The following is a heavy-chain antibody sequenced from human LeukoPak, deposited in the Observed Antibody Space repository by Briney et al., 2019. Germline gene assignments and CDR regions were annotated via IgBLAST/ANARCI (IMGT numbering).Heavy chain of an antibody. V-gene: IGHV3-30-3*01. Sequence: GGSLRLSCAASGFTFSSYAMHWVRQAPGKGLEWVAVISYDGSNKYYADSVKGRLTISRDNSKNTLYLQMNSLRAEDTAVYYCARGPRQATVTIYYYYYYGMDVWGQGTTVTVSS. J-gene: IGHJ6*02. D-gene: IGHD4-17*01. CDR3: ARGPRQATVTIYYYYYYGMDV. CDR1: GFTFSSYA. CDR2: ISYDGSNK.